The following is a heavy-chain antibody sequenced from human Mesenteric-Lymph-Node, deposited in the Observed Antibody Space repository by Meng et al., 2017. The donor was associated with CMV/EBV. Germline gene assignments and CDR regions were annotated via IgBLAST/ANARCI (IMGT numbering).Heavy chain of an antibody. CDR2: IYYSGST. D-gene: IGHD3-16*01. CDR3: ARDYTLAQVAGMDV. V-gene: IGHV4-39*07. Sequence: SETLSLTCTVSGGSISSGDYFWSWIRQPPGKGLEWIGSIYYSGSTYYNPSLKSRVTISVDTSKNQFSLKLSSVTAADTAVYYCARDYTLAQVAGMDVWGQGTTVTVSS. CDR1: GGSISSGDYF. J-gene: IGHJ6*02.